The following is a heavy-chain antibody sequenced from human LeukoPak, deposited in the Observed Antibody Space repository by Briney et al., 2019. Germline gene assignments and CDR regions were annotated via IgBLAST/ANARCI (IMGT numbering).Heavy chain of an antibody. CDR2: INTDGSTI. V-gene: IGHV3-74*01. D-gene: IGHD5-18*01. Sequence: GGSLRLSCAASGFTFSNYAMSWVRQAPGKGLVWVSRINTDGSTITYADSVKGRFTISRDNAKNTLYLQMNSLRAEDTAVYYCARAEPEYNYGPGWGQGTLVTVSS. CDR3: ARAEPEYNYGPG. J-gene: IGHJ4*02. CDR1: GFTFSNYA.